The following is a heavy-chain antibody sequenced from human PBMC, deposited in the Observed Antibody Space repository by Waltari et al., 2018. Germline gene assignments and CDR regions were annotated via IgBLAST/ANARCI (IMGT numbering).Heavy chain of an antibody. D-gene: IGHD3-16*01. CDR2: INDSGST. V-gene: IGHV4-30-2*01. J-gene: IGHJ5*01. CDR1: GASVSSGGHS. Sequence: QLQLQESGSGLVKPSQTLSLTFAVSGASVSSGGHSWRWIRLPPGRGLEWIGYINDSGSTYYNPTLKSRVTISIDSSRNQFSLKLTSVTAADTAVYYCARDPGGFDRRFDSWGQGILVTVSS. CDR3: ARDPGGFDRRFDS.